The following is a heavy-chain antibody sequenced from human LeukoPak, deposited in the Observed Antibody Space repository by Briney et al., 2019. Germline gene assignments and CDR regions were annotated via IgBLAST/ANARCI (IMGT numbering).Heavy chain of an antibody. D-gene: IGHD2-21*02. J-gene: IGHJ4*02. CDR3: ARTYCGGDCYSDY. CDR2: IYHSGST. CDR1: GGSISSSNW. Sequence: KSSGTLSLTCAVSGGSISSSNWWGWVRQPPGKGLEWIGEIYHSGSTNYNPSLKSRVTISVDKSKNQFSLKLSSVTAADTAVYYCARTYCGGDCYSDYWGQGTLVTVSS. V-gene: IGHV4-4*02.